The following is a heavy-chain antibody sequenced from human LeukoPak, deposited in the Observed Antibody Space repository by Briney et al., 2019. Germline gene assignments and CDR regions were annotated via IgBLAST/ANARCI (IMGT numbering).Heavy chain of an antibody. CDR3: ARERGYCTGGTCYWFDL. CDR2: ITPSSGST. V-gene: IGHV1-46*01. CDR1: GYTFTSYY. Sequence: ASVKVSCKASGYTFTSYYMHWVRQAPGQGLEWMGIITPSSGSTTYAQNFQGRVTMTRDTSTTTFYMEVSSLRFEDTAVYYCARERGYCTGGTCYWFDLWARDLWSPSPQ. J-gene: IGHJ5*02. D-gene: IGHD2-15*01.